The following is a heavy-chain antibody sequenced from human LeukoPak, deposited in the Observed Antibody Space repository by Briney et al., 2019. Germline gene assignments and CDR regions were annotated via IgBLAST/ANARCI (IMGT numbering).Heavy chain of an antibody. CDR1: GYTFTNYE. D-gene: IGHD6-19*01. CDR2: MNPNSGDT. J-gene: IGHJ4*02. CDR3: ARVSVAVPGTSDYFDY. V-gene: IGHV1-8*01. Sequence: ASVKVSCKASGYTFTNYEINWVRQATGHGLEWMGWMNPNSGDTAYAQKFQGRVTMTRDTSISTAYMELSRLTSDDTAVYYCARVSVAVPGTSDYFDYWGQGTLVTVSS.